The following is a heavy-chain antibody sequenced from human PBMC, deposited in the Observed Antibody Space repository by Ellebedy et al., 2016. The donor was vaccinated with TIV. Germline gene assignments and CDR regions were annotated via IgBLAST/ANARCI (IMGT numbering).Heavy chain of an antibody. J-gene: IGHJ4*02. Sequence: GESLKISCAASGFTFSNAWMNWVRQAPGKGLEWVGRIKSKTDGGTTDYAAPVKGRFTISRDDSKNTLYLQMNSLKTEDTAVYYCTTDPIGWWELLDYWGQGTLVTVSS. CDR1: GFTFSNAW. V-gene: IGHV3-15*07. CDR2: IKSKTDGGTT. CDR3: TTDPIGWWELLDY. D-gene: IGHD1-26*01.